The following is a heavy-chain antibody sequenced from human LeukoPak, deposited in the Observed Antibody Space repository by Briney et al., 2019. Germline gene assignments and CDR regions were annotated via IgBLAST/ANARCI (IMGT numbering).Heavy chain of an antibody. D-gene: IGHD6-19*01. CDR3: AREDIAVAGTGGYFDY. CDR1: GYTFTSYY. V-gene: IGHV1-46*01. J-gene: IGHJ4*02. CDR2: INPSGGST. Sequence: ASVKVSCKASGYTFTSYYMHWVRQAPGQGLEWMGIINPSGGSTSYAQKFQGRVTMTTDTSTSTAYMELRSLRSDDTAVYYCAREDIAVAGTGGYFDYWGQGTLVTVSS.